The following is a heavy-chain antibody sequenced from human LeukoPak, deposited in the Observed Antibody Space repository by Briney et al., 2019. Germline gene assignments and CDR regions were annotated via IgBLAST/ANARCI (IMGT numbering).Heavy chain of an antibody. CDR3: ARQGQYYGSGSQFDY. CDR1: GGSISSSSYH. J-gene: IGHJ4*02. CDR2: IYYSGST. D-gene: IGHD3-10*01. Sequence: SETLSLTCTVSGGSISSSSYHWGWIRQPPGKGLEWIGSIYYSGSTYYNPSLKSRVTISVDTSKNQFSLKLSSVTAADTAVYYCARQGQYYGSGSQFDYWGEGTLVTVSS. V-gene: IGHV4-39*01.